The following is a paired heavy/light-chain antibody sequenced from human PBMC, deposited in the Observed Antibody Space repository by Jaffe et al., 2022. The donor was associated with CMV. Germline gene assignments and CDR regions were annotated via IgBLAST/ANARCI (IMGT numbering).Light chain of an antibody. CDR3: QQLDSFPRT. CDR1: QGISNY. J-gene: IGKJ4*01. Sequence: DIQLTQSPSFLSASVGDRVTITCRASQGISNYLAWYQQKPGRAPKLLIYAASTLQSGVPSRFSGSGSETEFTLTISSLQPEDFATYYCQQLDSFPRTFGGGTKVEIK. CDR2: AAS. V-gene: IGKV1-9*01.
Heavy chain of an antibody. D-gene: IGHD5-12*01. CDR1: GYTFTNYY. CDR3: ARASPGYSGGYDIGSAFDI. V-gene: IGHV1-46*01. J-gene: IGHJ3*02. Sequence: QVQLVQSGAEVKKPGASVKVSCKASGYTFTNYYMHWLRQAPGQGLEWMGIINPNSGTTRYAQSFQGRVTMTRDTSTSTVYMELGSLRSEDTAVHYCARASPGYSGGYDIGSAFDIWGQGTMVTVSS. CDR2: INPNSGTT.